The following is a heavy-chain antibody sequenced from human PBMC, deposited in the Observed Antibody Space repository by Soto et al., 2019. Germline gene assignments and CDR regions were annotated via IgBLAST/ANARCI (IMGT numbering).Heavy chain of an antibody. CDR2: ISSSGSTI. CDR1: GFTFSSYE. Sequence: VGSLRLSCAASGFTFSSYEMNWVRQAPGKGLEWVSYISSSGSTIYYADSVKGRFTISRDNAKNSLYLQMNSLRAEDTAVYYCARTQYYYDSSGYSPAHFDYWGQGTLVTVSS. CDR3: ARTQYYYDSSGYSPAHFDY. J-gene: IGHJ4*02. D-gene: IGHD3-22*01. V-gene: IGHV3-48*03.